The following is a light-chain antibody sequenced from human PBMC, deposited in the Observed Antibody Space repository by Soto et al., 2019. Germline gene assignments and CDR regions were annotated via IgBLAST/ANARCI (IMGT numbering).Light chain of an antibody. J-gene: IGKJ2*01. CDR3: QPTYSTPYT. CDR2: GAS. Sequence: DIQMTQSPSSLSASVGDRITITCRASQTISNFLNWYHQRPGKAPKLPIFGASSLQSGVPSKFTGSGSGTDFTLTISDLQPEDFATDYCQPTYSTPYTFGQGTNLEIK. CDR1: QTISNF. V-gene: IGKV1-39*01.